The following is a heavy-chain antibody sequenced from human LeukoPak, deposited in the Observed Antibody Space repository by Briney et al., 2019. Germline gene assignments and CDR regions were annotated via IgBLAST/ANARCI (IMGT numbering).Heavy chain of an antibody. J-gene: IGHJ4*02. D-gene: IGHD3-3*01. CDR1: GGSINSYY. CDR2: ISHSGST. CDR3: PRASGYYDFWSGHSMPLFDY. Sequence: PSETLSLTCSVSGGSINSYYWNWIRQPPGKGLEWLGYISHSGSTHYNPSLKSRVTISADTSENQFSLQLSSLTAADTAIYYCPRASGYYDFWSGHSMPLFDYWGQGALVTVSS. V-gene: IGHV4-59*12.